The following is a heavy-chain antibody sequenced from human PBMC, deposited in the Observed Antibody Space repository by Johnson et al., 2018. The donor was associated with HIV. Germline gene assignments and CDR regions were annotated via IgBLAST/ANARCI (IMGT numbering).Heavy chain of an antibody. Sequence: DGGNQYYADSVKGRFTISRNNSKNTLYLQMNSLRAEDTAGDYCASSWGNAFDIWCQGTMVTVSS. V-gene: IGHV3-30*01. CDR3: ASSWGNAFDI. D-gene: IGHD7-27*01. J-gene: IGHJ3*02. CDR2: DGGNQ.